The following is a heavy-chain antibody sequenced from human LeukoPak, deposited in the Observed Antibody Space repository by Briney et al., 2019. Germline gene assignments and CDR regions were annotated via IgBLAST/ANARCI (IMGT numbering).Heavy chain of an antibody. CDR2: IKSKTDGGTT. CDR1: GFTFSNAW. D-gene: IGHD6-13*01. V-gene: IGHV3-15*01. CDR3: TTEDIIIAAAGTLDY. Sequence: GGSLRLSCAASGFTFSNAWMSWVRQAPGKGLEWVGRIKSKTDGGTTDYAAPVKGRFTISRDDSKNTLYLQMNSLKTEDTAVYYCTTEDIIIAAAGTLDYWGQGTLVTVSS. J-gene: IGHJ4*02.